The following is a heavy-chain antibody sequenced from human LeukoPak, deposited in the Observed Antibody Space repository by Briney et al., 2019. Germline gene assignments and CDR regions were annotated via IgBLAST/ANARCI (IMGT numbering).Heavy chain of an antibody. Sequence: ASVKVSCKASGYTFTGYYMHWVRQAPGQALEWMGWINPNSGGTNYAQKFQGRVTMTRDTSISTAYMELSRLRSDDTAVYYCARGGHHRGYSGYDYPDYWGQGTLVTVSS. D-gene: IGHD5-12*01. V-gene: IGHV1-2*02. J-gene: IGHJ4*02. CDR1: GYTFTGYY. CDR2: INPNSGGT. CDR3: ARGGHHRGYSGYDYPDY.